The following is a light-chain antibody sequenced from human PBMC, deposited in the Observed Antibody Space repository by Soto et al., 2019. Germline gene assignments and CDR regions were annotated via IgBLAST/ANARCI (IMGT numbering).Light chain of an antibody. V-gene: IGKV3-15*01. CDR1: QSVSRN. CDR3: QQYDNWPLT. J-gene: IGKJ4*01. CDR2: GAS. Sequence: EILMTQSPATLSVSPGEKATLSCRASQSVSRNLAWYQQKPGQAPRLLIYGASTRATDIPARFSGGGSGTELTLTITSLQFEDFAVYYCQQYDNWPLTFGGGTKVEIK.